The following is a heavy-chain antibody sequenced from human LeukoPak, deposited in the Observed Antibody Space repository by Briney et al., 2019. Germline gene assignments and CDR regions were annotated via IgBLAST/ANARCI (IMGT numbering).Heavy chain of an antibody. J-gene: IGHJ3*02. Sequence: GGSLRLSCAGSGFSVSGYWINWVRQAPGRGLEWVASINLDGSEKYYVDSVKGRFTISRDNAKNSLYLQMNSLRAEDTAVYYCARDNWGFDIWGQGTMVTVSS. CDR2: INLDGSEK. CDR1: GFSVSGYW. D-gene: IGHD7-27*01. CDR3: ARDNWGFDI. V-gene: IGHV3-7*04.